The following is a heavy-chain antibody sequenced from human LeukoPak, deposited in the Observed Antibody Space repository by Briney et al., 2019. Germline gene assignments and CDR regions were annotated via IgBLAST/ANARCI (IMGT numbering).Heavy chain of an antibody. CDR3: ARDGYSSSRLEDY. CDR2: ISSSSSYI. J-gene: IGHJ4*02. V-gene: IGHV3-21*01. D-gene: IGHD6-13*01. Sequence: SGGSLLLSCAASGFTFSSYSMNWVRQAPGKGLEWVSSISSSSSYIYYADSVKGRFTISRDNSKNTLYLQMNSLRAEDTAVYYCARDGYSSSRLEDYWGQGTLVTVSS. CDR1: GFTFSSYS.